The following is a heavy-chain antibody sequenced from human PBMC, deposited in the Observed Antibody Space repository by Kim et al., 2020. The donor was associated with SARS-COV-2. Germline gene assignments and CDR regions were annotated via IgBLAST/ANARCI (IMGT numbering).Heavy chain of an antibody. J-gene: IGHJ4*02. CDR1: GFSFSSFC. CDR2: INSDGGTT. D-gene: IGHD1-26*01. V-gene: IGHV3-74*01. CDR3: ASRLSTWTYYYFVS. Sequence: GGSLRLSCAASGFSFSSFCMHCVRHAPGKGLVWVSRINSDGGTTTYPHSVKDRFTISIDNATSTLYLQMNSLTAEGTAVYYFASRLSTWTYYYFVSWLQG.